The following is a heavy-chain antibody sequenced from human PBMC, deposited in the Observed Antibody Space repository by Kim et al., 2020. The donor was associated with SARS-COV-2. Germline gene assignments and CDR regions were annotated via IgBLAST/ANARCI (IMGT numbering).Heavy chain of an antibody. J-gene: IGHJ4*02. V-gene: IGHV4-31*03. Sequence: SETLSLTCTVSGGSISSGGYYWSWIRQHPGKGLEWIGYIYYSGSTYYNPSLKSRVTISVDTSKNQFSLKLSSVTAADTAVYYCARGDPYDSSGFDYWGQGTLVTVSS. CDR1: GGSISSGGYY. CDR2: IYYSGST. D-gene: IGHD3-22*01. CDR3: ARGDPYDSSGFDY.